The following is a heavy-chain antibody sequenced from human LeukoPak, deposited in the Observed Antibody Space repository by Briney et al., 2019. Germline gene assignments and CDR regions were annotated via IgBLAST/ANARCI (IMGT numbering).Heavy chain of an antibody. D-gene: IGHD1-26*01. CDR2: ISFDGSTK. V-gene: IGHV3-30*04. Sequence: GGSLRLSCAASGLTFNTYTMHWVRQAPGGGLEWLAVISFDGSTKYYADSVKGRFTISRDNAKNALSLQMNSLRDEDTAVYYCATSGNYYLKYWGQGTLVTVSS. J-gene: IGHJ4*02. CDR3: ATSGNYYLKY. CDR1: GLTFNTYT.